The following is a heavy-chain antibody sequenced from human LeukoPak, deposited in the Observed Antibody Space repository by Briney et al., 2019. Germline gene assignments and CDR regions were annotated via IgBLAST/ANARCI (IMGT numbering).Heavy chain of an antibody. CDR3: ARGRGLEY. V-gene: IGHV3-7*01. Sequence: GGSLRLSCAASGFTFNNYWMNWVRQAPGKGLEWVANIKHDGSVKYYVDSVKGRFTISRDNARKTVYLQMNSLRAEDTALYYCARGRGLEYWGQGTLVTVSS. CDR1: GFTFNNYW. CDR2: IKHDGSVK. J-gene: IGHJ4*02.